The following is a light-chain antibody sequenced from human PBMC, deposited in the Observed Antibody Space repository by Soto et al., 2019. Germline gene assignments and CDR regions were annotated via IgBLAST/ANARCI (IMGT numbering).Light chain of an antibody. CDR2: DAS. CDR1: QDINNF. J-gene: IGKJ5*01. V-gene: IGKV1-33*01. Sequence: DIQMTQSPSSLSASVGDRVTITCQASQDINNFVNWYQQKPGKAPKLLIYDASTLKTGVPSRFSGRGSGTDFRFTISSLQPEDFATYYCQQSDDLPTFGQGTRLDI. CDR3: QQSDDLPT.